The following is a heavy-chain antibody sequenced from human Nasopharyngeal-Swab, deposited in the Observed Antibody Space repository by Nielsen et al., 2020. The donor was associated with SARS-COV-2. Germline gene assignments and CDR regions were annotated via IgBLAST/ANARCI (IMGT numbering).Heavy chain of an antibody. J-gene: IGHJ3*02. V-gene: IGHV1-69*13. D-gene: IGHD3-22*01. Sequence: SVKVSCKASGGTFISYAISWVRQAPGQGLEWMGGIIPIFGTANYAQKFQGRVTITADESTSTAYMELSSLRSEDTAVYYCARSYTMIETDAFDIWGQGTMVTVSS. CDR1: GGTFISYA. CDR2: IIPIFGTA. CDR3: ARSYTMIETDAFDI.